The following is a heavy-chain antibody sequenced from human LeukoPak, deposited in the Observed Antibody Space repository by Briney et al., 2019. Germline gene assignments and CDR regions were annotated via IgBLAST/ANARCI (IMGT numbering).Heavy chain of an antibody. V-gene: IGHV3-30*02. CDR3: GKNYCSSTSCYSYYMDV. CDR1: GLSFSTFG. CDR2: IRYDGGDK. Sequence: GGSLRLSCAASGLSFSTFGMHWVRQAPGKGLEWVAFIRYDGGDKYFANSVKGRFTIFRDNSRNTLYLQMNSVRAEDTALYYCGKNYCSSTSCYSYYMDVWGKGTTVTVSS. D-gene: IGHD2-2*02. J-gene: IGHJ6*03.